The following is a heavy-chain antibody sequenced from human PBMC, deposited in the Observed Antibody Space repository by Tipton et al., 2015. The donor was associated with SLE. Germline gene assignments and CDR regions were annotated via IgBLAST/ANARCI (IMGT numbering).Heavy chain of an antibody. J-gene: IGHJ3*02. V-gene: IGHV4-59*01. CDR1: NGSIGSDY. CDR2: KNYSGGT. Sequence: TLSLTCSVSNGSIGSDYWTWIRQPSGKGLEWIGYKNYSGGTNSNPPLRSRVTISIDMSKNQFSLTLSSVTAADTAVYYCARELMVVRGLSRRDAFDIWGQGAMVTVSS. CDR3: ARELMVVRGLSRRDAFDI. D-gene: IGHD3-10*01.